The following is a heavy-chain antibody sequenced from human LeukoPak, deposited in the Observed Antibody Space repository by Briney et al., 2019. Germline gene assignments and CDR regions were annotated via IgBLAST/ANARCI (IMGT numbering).Heavy chain of an antibody. CDR3: ARSAVSPRVYAILFDN. D-gene: IGHD2-8*01. J-gene: IGHJ4*02. V-gene: IGHV3-30*04. CDR2: ISYDGSNK. Sequence: PGGSLRLSCAASGFTFSSYAMHWVRQAPGKGLEWVAVISYDGSNKYYADSVKGRFTISRDNSKNTLYLQMNSLRAEDTAVYYCARSAVSPRVYAILFDNWGQGTLVTVSS. CDR1: GFTFSSYA.